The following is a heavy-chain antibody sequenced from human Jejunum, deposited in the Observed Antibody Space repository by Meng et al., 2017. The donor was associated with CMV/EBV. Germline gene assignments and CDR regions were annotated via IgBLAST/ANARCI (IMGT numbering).Heavy chain of an antibody. CDR1: AFTVSSNY. V-gene: IGHV3-53*01. J-gene: IGHJ4*02. D-gene: IGHD5-12*01. Sequence: GQWGGAGGGFIRPGGSLRRSCAASAFTVSSNYMNWVRQAPGKGLEWVSVIYNGDNTNYAESVRGRFTISRDNFKNTLYLQMNSLRAEDTAVYYCAGGAVWLVYEYWGQGTLVTVSS. CDR3: AGGAVWLVYEY. CDR2: IYNGDNT.